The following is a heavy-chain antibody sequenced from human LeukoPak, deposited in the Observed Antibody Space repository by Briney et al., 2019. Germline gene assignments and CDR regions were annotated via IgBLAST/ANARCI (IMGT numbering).Heavy chain of an antibody. CDR1: GYTXTGYY. CDR3: ASNTGSDSSGYAY. J-gene: IGHJ4*02. Sequence: GASVKVSCKASGYTXTGYYMHWVRQAPGQGLEWMEWINPNSGGTNYAQKFQGRVTMTRDTSISTAYMELSRPRSDDTAVYYCASNTGSDSSGYAYWGQGTLVTVSS. V-gene: IGHV1-2*02. CDR2: INPNSGGT. D-gene: IGHD3-22*01.